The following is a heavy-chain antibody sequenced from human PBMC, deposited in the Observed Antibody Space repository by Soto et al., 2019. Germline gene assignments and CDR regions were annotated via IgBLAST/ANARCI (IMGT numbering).Heavy chain of an antibody. V-gene: IGHV3-30*18. D-gene: IGHD6-13*01. Sequence: GGSLRLSCAASGFTFSSYGMHWVRQAPGKGLEWVAVISYDGSNKCYADSVKGRFTISRDNSKNTLYLQMNSLRAEDTAVYYCAKAGMYSSSWYGVDYYYYYYMDVWGKGTTVTVSS. J-gene: IGHJ6*03. CDR3: AKAGMYSSSWYGVDYYYYYYMDV. CDR1: GFTFSSYG. CDR2: ISYDGSNK.